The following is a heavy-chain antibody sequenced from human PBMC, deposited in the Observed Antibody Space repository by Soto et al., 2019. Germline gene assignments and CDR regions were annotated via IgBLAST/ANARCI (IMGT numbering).Heavy chain of an antibody. V-gene: IGHV3-23*01. J-gene: IGHJ4*02. CDR2: ITTSGGST. CDR1: GFTFTTDP. Sequence: EVQLLDSGGGLVRTGGSLRLSCSASGFTFTTDPMSWVRQAPRKGLEWVSAITTSGGSTYYADSVKGRFTISRDNSKNTVLLQTNSLRAEETAVYYCAKLLSVGGRRRPIDYFDYWGQGTLVTVSS. D-gene: IGHD2-15*01. CDR3: AKLLSVGGRRRPIDYFDY.